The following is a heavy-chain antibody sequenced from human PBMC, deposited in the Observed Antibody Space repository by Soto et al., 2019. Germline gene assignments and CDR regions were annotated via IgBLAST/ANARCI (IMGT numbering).Heavy chain of an antibody. CDR1: GFSLTTSGMC. V-gene: IGHV2-70*11. Sequence: SGPTLVNPTQTLTLTCTFSGFSLTTSGMCVSWIRQPPGKALEWLARIGWDDDRTYSTSLKTGLIISKDTSKNQVVLTMTNMDPVDTATYYCARSPTELTAGEDDYFDYWSRRTLDTVSS. J-gene: IGHJ4*02. CDR3: ARSPTELTAGEDDYFDY. D-gene: IGHD2-21*02. CDR2: IGWDDDR.